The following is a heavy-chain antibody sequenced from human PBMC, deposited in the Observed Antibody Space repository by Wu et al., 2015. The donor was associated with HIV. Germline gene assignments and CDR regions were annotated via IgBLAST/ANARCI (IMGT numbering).Heavy chain of an antibody. CDR1: GYTFTSYY. J-gene: IGHJ6*03. CDR2: INPSGGST. Sequence: QVQLVQSGAEVKKPGASVKVSCKASGYTFTSYYMHWVRQAPGQGLEWMGIINPSGGSTGYAQKFQGRVTMTRDTSTSTVYMELSSLRSEDTAVYYCARDGVEMATTYYYYYYMDVWAKDHGHRLL. V-gene: IGHV1-46*03. CDR3: ARDGVEMATTYYYYYYMDV. D-gene: IGHD5-24*01.